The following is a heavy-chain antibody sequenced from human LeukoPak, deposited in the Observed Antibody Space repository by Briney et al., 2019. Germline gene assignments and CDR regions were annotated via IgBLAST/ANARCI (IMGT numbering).Heavy chain of an antibody. D-gene: IGHD5-12*01. V-gene: IGHV4-59*08. Sequence: PSETLSLTCTVSGGSISSYYWSWIRQPPGKGLEWIGYIYYSGSTNYSPSLKSRVTMSVDTSENQFSLKLSSVTAADTAVYYCARQGYSAYEILDYWGQGTLVTVSS. CDR2: IYYSGST. J-gene: IGHJ4*02. CDR1: GGSISSYY. CDR3: ARQGYSAYEILDY.